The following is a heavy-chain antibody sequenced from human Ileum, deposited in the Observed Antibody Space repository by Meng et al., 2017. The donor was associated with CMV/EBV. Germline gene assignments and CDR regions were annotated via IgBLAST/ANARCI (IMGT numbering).Heavy chain of an antibody. CDR3: AQDSGKGDY. CDR1: GFIFSSYG. Sequence: VQLGGWWGGVVLPGGSLVSSCAASGFIFSSYGMHWVRQAPGKGLEWVAFIPYDGKNQYYGDSVKGRFTISRDNSKNTLYLQMNNLRAEDTAVYYCAQDSGKGDYWGQGTLVTVSS. J-gene: IGHJ4*02. CDR2: IPYDGKNQ. V-gene: IGHV3-30*02. D-gene: IGHD3-10*01.